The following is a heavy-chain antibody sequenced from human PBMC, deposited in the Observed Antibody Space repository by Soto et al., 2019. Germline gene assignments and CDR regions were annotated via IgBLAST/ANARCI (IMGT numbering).Heavy chain of an antibody. V-gene: IGHV3-64*01. CDR2: ISSNGGST. J-gene: IGHJ3*02. D-gene: IGHD2-21*02. CDR1: GFTFSSYA. Sequence: GGSLRLFCAASGFTFSSYAMHWVRQPPGKGLGYVSAISSNGGSTYYANSVKGRFTISRDNYKNTLYLQMGSLRAEDMAVYYCARVDGDSPTAAFDIWGQGTMVTVSS. CDR3: ARVDGDSPTAAFDI.